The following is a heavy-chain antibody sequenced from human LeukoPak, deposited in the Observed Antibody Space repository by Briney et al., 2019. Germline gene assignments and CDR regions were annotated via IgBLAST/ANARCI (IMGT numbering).Heavy chain of an antibody. J-gene: IGHJ6*03. CDR2: IYYSGNT. D-gene: IGHD3-3*01. V-gene: IGHV4-59*01. Sequence: SETLSLTCSVSSDSISGYYWSWLRQPPGKGLEWIGYIYYSGNTYYNPSLKSRVTISLDTSKNQFSLKMNSMTAADTAVYYCASTQLRFLEWFPHYMDVWGKGTTVTVSS. CDR1: SDSISGYY. CDR3: ASTQLRFLEWFPHYMDV.